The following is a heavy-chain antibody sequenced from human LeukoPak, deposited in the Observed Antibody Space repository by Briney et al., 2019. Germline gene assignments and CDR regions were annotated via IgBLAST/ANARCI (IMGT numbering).Heavy chain of an antibody. V-gene: IGHV4-34*01. D-gene: IGHD1-26*01. CDR2: INHSGST. CDR3: ARGGGRWELGFDY. Sequence: SETLSLTCAVYGGSFSGYYWSWIRQPPGKGLEWIGEINHSGSTNYNPSLKSRVTISVDTSKNQFSLKLSSVTAADTAVYYCARGGGRWELGFDYWGQGTLVTVSS. CDR1: GGSFSGYY. J-gene: IGHJ4*02.